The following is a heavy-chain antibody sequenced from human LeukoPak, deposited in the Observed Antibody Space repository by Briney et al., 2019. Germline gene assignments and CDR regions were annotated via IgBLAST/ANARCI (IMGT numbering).Heavy chain of an antibody. V-gene: IGHV4-59*01. Sequence: PSETLSLTCAVSGGSISGYYWSWIRQPPGKGLEWIGYIYYSGGTNYNPSLKSRVTISIDTSKNQFSLKLSSVTAADTAVYYCAREDSSSGTFDYWGQGTLVTVSS. CDR1: GGSISGYY. D-gene: IGHD6-13*01. J-gene: IGHJ4*02. CDR3: AREDSSSGTFDY. CDR2: IYYSGGT.